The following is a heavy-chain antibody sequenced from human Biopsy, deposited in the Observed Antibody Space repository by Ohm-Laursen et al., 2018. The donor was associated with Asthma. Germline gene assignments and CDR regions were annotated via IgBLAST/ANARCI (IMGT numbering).Heavy chain of an antibody. CDR2: VSYDGDNK. Sequence: SLRLSCLASGFTFSRFGMEWVRQAPGKGLEWVAGVSYDGDNKHYADSVKGRFTVSRDNSRNTLYLHMSGLRPEETAVYYCAKDVGDYYFDSWGQGALVTVSS. J-gene: IGHJ4*02. CDR3: AKDVGDYYFDS. V-gene: IGHV3-30*18. CDR1: GFTFSRFG. D-gene: IGHD2-21*02.